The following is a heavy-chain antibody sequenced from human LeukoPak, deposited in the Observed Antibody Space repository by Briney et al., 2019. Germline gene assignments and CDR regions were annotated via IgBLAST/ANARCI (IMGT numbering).Heavy chain of an antibody. CDR2: VYYSGTT. D-gene: IGHD7-27*01. CDR1: GGSISSYY. CDR3: AREGWGYYFDF. Sequence: TSETLSLTCTVSGGSISSYYWSWIRQPPGKGLEWIGCVYYSGTTNYNPSLKSRVTISVDTSKNQFSLKLSSVTAADTAVYYCAREGWGYYFDFWGLGTLVTVSS. J-gene: IGHJ4*02. V-gene: IGHV4-59*01.